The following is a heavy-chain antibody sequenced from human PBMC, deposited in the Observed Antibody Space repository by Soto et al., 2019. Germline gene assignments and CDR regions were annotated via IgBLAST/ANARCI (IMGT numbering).Heavy chain of an antibody. CDR2: INPNSGGT. D-gene: IGHD1-26*01. Sequence: GASVKVSCNASGYTFTGYYMHWVRQAPGQGLEWMGWINPNSGGTNYAQKFQGRVTMTRDTSISTAYMELSRLRSDDTAVYYCAREPPIVGATVESVDYWGQGTLVTVSS. CDR1: GYTFTGYY. V-gene: IGHV1-2*02. CDR3: AREPPIVGATVESVDY. J-gene: IGHJ4*02.